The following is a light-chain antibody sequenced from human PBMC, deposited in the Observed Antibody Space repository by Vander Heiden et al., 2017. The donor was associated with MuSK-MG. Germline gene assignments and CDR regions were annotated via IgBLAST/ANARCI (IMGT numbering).Light chain of an antibody. CDR3: RQSMQVPPT. Sequence: DSVMTQTPLSLSVTPGQSASVSCKSSQSLLNSDGKTYLYWYLQKPGQSPQLLIYEGSNRGSGVPDRFSGSGSGTDFTLKISRVEAEDVGVYYCRQSMQVPPTFGQGTRMEIK. J-gene: IGKJ5*01. CDR1: QSLLNSDGKTY. CDR2: EGS. V-gene: IGKV2D-29*02.